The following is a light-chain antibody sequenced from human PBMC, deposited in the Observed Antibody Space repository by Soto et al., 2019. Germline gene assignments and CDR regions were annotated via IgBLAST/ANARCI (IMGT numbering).Light chain of an antibody. V-gene: IGKV1-33*01. CDR3: QQYDNLNPSFT. CDR1: QDISNY. CDR2: DAS. J-gene: IGKJ3*01. Sequence: DIQMTQSPSSLSASVGDRVTITCQASQDISNYVNWYQQKPGKAPKLLIYDASNLETGVPSRFSGSGSGTDFTVTISSLQPEDIATYYCQQYDNLNPSFTFGPGTKVDIK.